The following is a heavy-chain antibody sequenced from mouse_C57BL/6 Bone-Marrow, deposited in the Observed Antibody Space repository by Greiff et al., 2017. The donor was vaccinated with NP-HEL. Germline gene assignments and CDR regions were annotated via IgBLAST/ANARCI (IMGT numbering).Heavy chain of an antibody. CDR3: ARGTTVVSFYWYFDV. J-gene: IGHJ1*03. D-gene: IGHD1-1*01. Sequence: QVQLQQPGAELVKPGASVKLSCKASGYTVTSYWMHWVKQRPGKGLEWIGMIHPNSGSTNYNEKFKSKATLTVDKSYSTAYMQLSSLTSEDSAVYYCARGTTVVSFYWYFDVWGTGTTVTVSS. CDR1: GYTVTSYW. V-gene: IGHV1-64*01. CDR2: IHPNSGST.